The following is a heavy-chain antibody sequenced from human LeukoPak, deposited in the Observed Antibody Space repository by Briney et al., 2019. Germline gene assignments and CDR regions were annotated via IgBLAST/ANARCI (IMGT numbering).Heavy chain of an antibody. D-gene: IGHD5-12*01. CDR2: ISSSSTI. J-gene: IGHJ4*02. Sequence: EGSLRLSCAASGFTFSSYSMNWVRQAPGKGLEWVSYISSSSTIYYADSVKGRFTISRDNAKNSLYLQMNSLRAEDTAVYYCARDKSGLRGYDKYYFDYWGQGTLVTVSS. CDR1: GFTFSSYS. V-gene: IGHV3-48*01. CDR3: ARDKSGLRGYDKYYFDY.